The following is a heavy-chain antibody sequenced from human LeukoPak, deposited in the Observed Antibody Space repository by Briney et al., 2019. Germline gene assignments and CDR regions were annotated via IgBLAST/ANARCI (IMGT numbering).Heavy chain of an antibody. CDR1: GGSISISNYD. CDR2: IYYSGST. D-gene: IGHD1-26*01. CDR3: AIIPPWDYYFDY. V-gene: IGHV4-39*01. J-gene: IGHJ4*02. Sequence: SETLSLTCTVSGGSISISNYDWGWIRQPPGKGLEWIGNIYYSGSTYYNPSLKSRVTISVDTSKNQFSLKLSSVTAADTAVYYCAIIPPWDYYFDYWGQGTLVTVSS.